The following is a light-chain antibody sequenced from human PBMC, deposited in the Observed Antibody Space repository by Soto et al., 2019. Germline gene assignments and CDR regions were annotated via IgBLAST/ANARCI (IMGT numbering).Light chain of an antibody. CDR1: QSVSSR. Sequence: EIVMTQSPATLSLSPGERATLSCRASQSVSSRLAWYQHKSGQAPRLLISGASRRATGIPDRFSGSGSGTDFTLTISRLEPEDFALYYCQHYYGTSPISFGQGTRLEI. CDR3: QHYYGTSPIS. CDR2: GAS. V-gene: IGKV3-20*01. J-gene: IGKJ5*01.